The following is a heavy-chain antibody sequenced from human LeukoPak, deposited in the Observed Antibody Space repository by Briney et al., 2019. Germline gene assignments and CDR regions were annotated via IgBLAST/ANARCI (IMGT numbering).Heavy chain of an antibody. D-gene: IGHD4-11*01. Sequence: KPSETLSLTCTVSRGSISSSSYYWGWIRRPPGKRLEWIGSFYYIGGTYYNPSLEGRVTISADSSKNQFSLKLTSVTAADTALYYCARILTTFDSWGQGTLVTVSS. J-gene: IGHJ4*02. CDR3: ARILTTFDS. CDR2: FYYIGGT. CDR1: RGSISSSSYY. V-gene: IGHV4-39*01.